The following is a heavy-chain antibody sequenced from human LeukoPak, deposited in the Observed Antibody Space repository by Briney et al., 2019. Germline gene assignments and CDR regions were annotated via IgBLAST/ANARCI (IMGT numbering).Heavy chain of an antibody. CDR2: INPSGGST. CDR3: ARGPDYYDSSGYMDFDY. D-gene: IGHD3-22*01. V-gene: IGHV1-46*01. Sequence: ASVKVSCKASGYTFTGYHMHWVRQAPGQGLEWMGIINPSGGSTSYAQKFQGRVTMTRDTSTSTVYMELSSLRSEDTAVYYCARGPDYYDSSGYMDFDYWGQGTLVTVSS. J-gene: IGHJ4*02. CDR1: GYTFTGYH.